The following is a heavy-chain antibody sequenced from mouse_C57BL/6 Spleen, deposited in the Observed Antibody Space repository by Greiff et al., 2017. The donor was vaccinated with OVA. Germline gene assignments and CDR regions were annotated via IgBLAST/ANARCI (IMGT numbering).Heavy chain of an antibody. CDR2: ILPGSGST. CDR1: GYTFTGYW. J-gene: IGHJ2*01. Sequence: VNVVESGAELMKPGASVKLSCKATGYTFTGYWIEWVKQRPGHGLEWIGVILPGSGSTNYNEKFKGKATFTADTSSNTAYMQLSSLTTEDSAFYYGARYNYYGSSAFDYWGKGTTLTVSS. CDR3: ARYNYYGSSAFDY. V-gene: IGHV1-9*01. D-gene: IGHD1-1*01.